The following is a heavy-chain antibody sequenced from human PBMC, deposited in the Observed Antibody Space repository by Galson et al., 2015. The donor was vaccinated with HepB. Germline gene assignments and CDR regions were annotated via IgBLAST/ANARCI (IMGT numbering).Heavy chain of an antibody. J-gene: IGHJ4*02. CDR1: GYSISSGYY. V-gene: IGHV4-38-2*02. Sequence: ETLSLTCTVSGYSISSGYYWGWIRQPPGKGLEWIGSIYHSGSTYYNPSLKSRVTISVDTSKNQFSLKLSSVTAADTAVYYCASRYSSGWYYFGYWDQGTLVTVSS. D-gene: IGHD6-19*01. CDR2: IYHSGST. CDR3: ASRYSSGWYYFGY.